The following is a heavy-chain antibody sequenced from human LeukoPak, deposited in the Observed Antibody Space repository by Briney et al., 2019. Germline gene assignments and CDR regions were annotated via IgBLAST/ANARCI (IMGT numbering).Heavy chain of an antibody. Sequence: GGSLRLSCAASGFTFDDYAMHWVRQAPGKGLEWVSGISWNSGSIGYADSVKGRFTISRDNAKNSLYLQMNSLRAEVTALYYYAKGGGVAVAGNWFDPWGQGTLVTVSS. D-gene: IGHD6-19*01. CDR1: GFTFDDYA. J-gene: IGHJ5*02. V-gene: IGHV3-9*01. CDR2: ISWNSGSI. CDR3: AKGGGVAVAGNWFDP.